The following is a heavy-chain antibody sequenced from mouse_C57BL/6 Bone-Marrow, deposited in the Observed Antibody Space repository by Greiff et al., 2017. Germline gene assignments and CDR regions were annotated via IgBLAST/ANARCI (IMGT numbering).Heavy chain of an antibody. CDR2: IDPSDSYT. Sequence: QVQLQQPGAELVKPGASVKLSCKASGYTFTSYWMQWVKQRPGQGLEWIGEIDPSDSYTNYNQKFKGKATLTVDTSSSTAYMQLSSLTSEDSAVYYCASYPHGYGDYWGQGTTLTVSS. D-gene: IGHD2-2*01. J-gene: IGHJ2*01. V-gene: IGHV1-50*01. CDR1: GYTFTSYW. CDR3: ASYPHGYGDY.